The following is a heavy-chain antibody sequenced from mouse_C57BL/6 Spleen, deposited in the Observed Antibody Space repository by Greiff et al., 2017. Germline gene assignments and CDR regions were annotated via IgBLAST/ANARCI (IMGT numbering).Heavy chain of an antibody. CDR1: GFTFSSYA. V-gene: IGHV5-4*01. CDR2: ISDGGSYT. Sequence: EVKLMESGGGLVKPGGSLKLSCAASGFTFSSYAMSWVRQTPEKRLEWVATISDGGSYTYYPDNVKGRFTISRDNAKNNLYLQMSHLKSEDTAMYYCAREEGLLGAMDYWGQGTSVTVSS. CDR3: AREEGLLGAMDY. D-gene: IGHD1-1*01. J-gene: IGHJ4*01.